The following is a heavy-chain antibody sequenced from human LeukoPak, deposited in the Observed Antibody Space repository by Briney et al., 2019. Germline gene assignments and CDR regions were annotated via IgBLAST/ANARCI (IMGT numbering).Heavy chain of an antibody. CDR2: IYYSGST. CDR3: ARDALRKQYYYGSGSSNWFDP. CDR1: GSSISSGDYY. J-gene: IGHJ5*02. D-gene: IGHD3-10*01. V-gene: IGHV4-30-4*01. Sequence: SETLSLTCTVSGSSISSGDYYWSWIRQPPGKGLEWIGYIYYSGSTYYNPSLKSRVTISVDTSKNQFSLKLSSVTAADTAVYYCARDALRKQYYYGSGSSNWFDPWGQGTLVTVSS.